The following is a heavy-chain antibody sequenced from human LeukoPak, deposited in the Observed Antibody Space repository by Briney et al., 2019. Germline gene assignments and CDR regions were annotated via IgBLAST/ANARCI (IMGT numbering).Heavy chain of an antibody. J-gene: IGHJ4*02. D-gene: IGHD2-2*01. CDR2: IRFDGSNK. Sequence: PGGSLRLSCAASGFTFSSYGMHWVRQAPGKGLEWVAFIRFDGSNKYYADSVKGRFTISRDNSKNTLYLQMNSLRAEDTAVYYCAKDRSTYEVIDYWGQGTLVTVSS. V-gene: IGHV3-30*02. CDR3: AKDRSTYEVIDY. CDR1: GFTFSSYG.